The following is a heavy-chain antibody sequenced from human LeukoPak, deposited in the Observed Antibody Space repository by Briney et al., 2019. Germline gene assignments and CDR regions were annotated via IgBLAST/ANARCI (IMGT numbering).Heavy chain of an antibody. CDR1: GFTFSSYS. CDR2: IRFTGSYI. D-gene: IGHD7-27*01. J-gene: IGHJ4*02. Sequence: PGGSLRLSCAASGFTFSSYSMNWVRQAPGRGLEWVSSIRFTGSYIYYADSVKGRFTISRDDAKNLLSLQMISLRVEDTAVYYCATANWGLNFWGQGTLVSVSS. CDR3: ATANWGLNF. V-gene: IGHV3-21*04.